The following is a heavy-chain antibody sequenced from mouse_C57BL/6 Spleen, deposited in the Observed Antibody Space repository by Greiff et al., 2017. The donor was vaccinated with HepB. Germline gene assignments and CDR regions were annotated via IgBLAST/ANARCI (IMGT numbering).Heavy chain of an antibody. CDR1: GYTFTSYW. Sequence: QVQLQQPGAELVMPGASVKLSCKASGYTFTSYWMHWVKQRPGQGLEWIGEIDPSDSYTNYNQKFKGKSTLTVDKSSSTAYMQLSSLTSEDSAVYDCARSVSTMVTTWYFDVWGTGTTVTVSS. V-gene: IGHV1-69*01. J-gene: IGHJ1*03. CDR2: IDPSDSYT. D-gene: IGHD2-2*01. CDR3: ARSVSTMVTTWYFDV.